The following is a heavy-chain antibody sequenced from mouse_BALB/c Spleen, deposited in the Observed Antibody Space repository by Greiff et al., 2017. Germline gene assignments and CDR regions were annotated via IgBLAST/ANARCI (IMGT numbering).Heavy chain of an antibody. CDR2: ISSGGSYT. D-gene: IGHD2-4*01. J-gene: IGHJ3*01. CDR3: ARHGYDYEGDFAY. V-gene: IGHV5-6*01. CDR1: GFTFSSYG. Sequence: EVQVVESGGDLVKPGGSLKFSCAASGFTFSSYGMSWVRQTPDKRLEWVATISSGGSYTYYPDSVKGRFTISRDNAKNTLYLQMSSLKSEDTAMYYCARHGYDYEGDFAYWGQGTLVTVSA.